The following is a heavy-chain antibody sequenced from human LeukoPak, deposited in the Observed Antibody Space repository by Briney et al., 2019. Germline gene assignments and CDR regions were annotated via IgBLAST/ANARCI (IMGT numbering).Heavy chain of an antibody. CDR3: ARGSPKHDS. V-gene: IGHV4-38-2*02. Sequence: SETLSLTCTVSGYSISSGYYWGWIRQPPGKGLEWIGSIYYSGSTYYNPSLKSRVTISVDTSKNQFSLKLSSVTAADTAVYYCARGSPKHDSWGQGTLVTVSS. J-gene: IGHJ5*01. CDR2: IYYSGST. CDR1: GYSISSGYY.